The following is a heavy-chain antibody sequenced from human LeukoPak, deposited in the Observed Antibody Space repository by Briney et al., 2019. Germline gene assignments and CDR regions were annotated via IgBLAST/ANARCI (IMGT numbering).Heavy chain of an antibody. D-gene: IGHD3-22*01. Sequence: GGSLRISCAASGFTFSSYSTNWVRQAPGKGLEWVSYISSSSSTIYYADSVKGRFTISGDNAKNSLYLQMNSLRDEDTAVYYCARDGAYYYDSSGYPDAFDIWGQGTMVTVSS. CDR3: ARDGAYYYDSSGYPDAFDI. V-gene: IGHV3-48*02. CDR2: ISSSSSTI. CDR1: GFTFSSYS. J-gene: IGHJ3*02.